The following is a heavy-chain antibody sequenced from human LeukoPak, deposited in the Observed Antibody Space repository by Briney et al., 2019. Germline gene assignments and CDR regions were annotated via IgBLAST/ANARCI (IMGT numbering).Heavy chain of an antibody. Sequence: ASVKVSCKASGYTFTSYDINWVRQATGQGLEWMGWMNPNSGNTGYAQKFQGRVTKTRNTSISTAYMELSSLRSEDTAVHYCARGIAVAGYDFDYWGQGTLVTVSS. CDR1: GYTFTSYD. CDR2: MNPNSGNT. CDR3: ARGIAVAGYDFDY. J-gene: IGHJ4*02. V-gene: IGHV1-8*01. D-gene: IGHD6-19*01.